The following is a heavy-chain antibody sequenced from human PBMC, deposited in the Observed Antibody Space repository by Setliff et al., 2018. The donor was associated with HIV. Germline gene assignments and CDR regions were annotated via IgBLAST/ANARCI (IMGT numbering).Heavy chain of an antibody. V-gene: IGHV4-34*01. J-gene: IGHJ6*03. CDR2: SDHSGST. CDR1: GGSFSGYY. Sequence: PSETLSLTCAVNGGSFSGYYWSWIRQPPGKGLEWIGESDHSGSTNYNPSLKSRVTISVDTSKNQFSLKLSSVTAADTAVYYCARVPIYYYYYMDVWGKGTTVTVSS. CDR3: ARVPIYYYYYMDV.